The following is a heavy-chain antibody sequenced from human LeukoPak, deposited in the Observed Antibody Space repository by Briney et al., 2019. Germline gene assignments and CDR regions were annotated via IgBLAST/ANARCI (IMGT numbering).Heavy chain of an antibody. D-gene: IGHD3-9*01. CDR1: GFTFSSYA. Sequence: GGSLRLSCAASGFTFSSYAMHWVRQAPGKGLEWVAVISYDGSNKYYADSVKGRFTISRDNSKNTLYLQMYSLRAEDTAVYYCARDLRATDADYYYYYYGMDVWGQGTTVTVSS. V-gene: IGHV3-30-3*01. CDR2: ISYDGSNK. CDR3: ARDLRATDADYYYYYYGMDV. J-gene: IGHJ6*02.